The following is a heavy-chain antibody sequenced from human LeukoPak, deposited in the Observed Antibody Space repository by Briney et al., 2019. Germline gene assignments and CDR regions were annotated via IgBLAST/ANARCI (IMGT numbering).Heavy chain of an antibody. J-gene: IGHJ6*02. Sequence: SQTLSLTCAISGDSVSSNSAAWNRIRQSPSRGLERLGRTYYRSKWYNDYAVSVKSRITINPDTSKNQFSLQLNSVTPEDTAVYYCARDLAIAARLVHYYYGMDVWGQGTTVTVSS. D-gene: IGHD6-6*01. V-gene: IGHV6-1*01. CDR2: TYYRSKWYN. CDR3: ARDLAIAARLVHYYYGMDV. CDR1: GDSVSSNSAA.